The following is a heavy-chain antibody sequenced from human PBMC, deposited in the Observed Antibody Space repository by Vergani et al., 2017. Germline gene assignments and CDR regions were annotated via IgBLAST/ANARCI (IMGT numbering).Heavy chain of an antibody. CDR3: ARAVSSSWLHGDYFDY. J-gene: IGHJ4*02. CDR2: IGTAGDT. Sequence: EVQLVESGGGLVQPGRSLRLSCAASGFTFSSYDMHWVRQATGKGLEWVSAIGTAGDTYYPGSVKGRFTISRENAKNSLYLQMNSLRAGDTAVYYCARAVSSSWLHGDYFDYWGQGTLVTVSS. CDR1: GFTFSSYD. V-gene: IGHV3-13*01. D-gene: IGHD6-13*01.